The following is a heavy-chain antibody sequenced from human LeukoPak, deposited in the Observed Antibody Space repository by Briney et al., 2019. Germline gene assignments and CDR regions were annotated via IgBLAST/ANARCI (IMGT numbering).Heavy chain of an antibody. CDR2: INIGGTNT. CDR1: GFTFNDYY. V-gene: IGHV3-11*01. CDR3: ATDGAGCDT. J-gene: IGHJ5*02. Sequence: GGSLRLSCAASGFTFNDYYMSWIRQAPGKGLEWLSYINIGGTNTHYADSVKGRFTISRDNAKNTLYLEMHNLRAEDTAVYYCATDGAGCDTWGQGVLVTVSS.